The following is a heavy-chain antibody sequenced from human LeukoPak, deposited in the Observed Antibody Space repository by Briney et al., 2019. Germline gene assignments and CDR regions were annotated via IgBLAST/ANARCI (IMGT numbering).Heavy chain of an antibody. Sequence: SETLSLTCTVSGGSISNSDYYWGWIRQPPGKGLEWIGYISYSGSTYYNPSLKSRVTISVDTSKNQFSLRLSSVTAADTAVYYCARGYCSSTSCLEGYYYYYYMDVWGKGTTVTVSS. CDR3: ARGYCSSTSCLEGYYYYYYMDV. V-gene: IGHV4-30-4*08. D-gene: IGHD2-2*01. J-gene: IGHJ6*03. CDR1: GGSISNSDYY. CDR2: ISYSGST.